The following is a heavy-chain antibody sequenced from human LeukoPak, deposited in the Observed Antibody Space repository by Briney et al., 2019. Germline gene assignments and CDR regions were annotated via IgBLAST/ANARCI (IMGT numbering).Heavy chain of an antibody. Sequence: PGGSLTLSCAVSGFTFSNDGMSWVRQAPGKRPGWISYINSRSSDIHYADSVRGRFTIYRDNVKNSLYLQMISLRAEDTAVSDCASAGIPSSDYFGSFFDYWGQGTLVTVSS. CDR1: GFTFSNDG. J-gene: IGHJ4*02. D-gene: IGHD3-10*01. CDR2: INSRSSDI. V-gene: IGHV3-48*01. CDR3: ASAGIPSSDYFGSFFDY.